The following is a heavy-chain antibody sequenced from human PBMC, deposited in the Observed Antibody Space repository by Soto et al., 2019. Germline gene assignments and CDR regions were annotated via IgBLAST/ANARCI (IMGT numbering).Heavy chain of an antibody. J-gene: IGHJ4*02. CDR3: ARVISPSRWPCYYSSYYFDY. Sequence: PSETLSLTCTVSGGSISSYYWSWIRQPPGKGLEWIGYIYYSGSTNYNPSLKSRVTISVDTSKNQFSLKLSSVTAADTAVYYCARVISPSRWPCYYSSYYFDYWGQRTLVTVSS. D-gene: IGHD3-10*01. CDR2: IYYSGST. V-gene: IGHV4-59*01. CDR1: GGSISSYY.